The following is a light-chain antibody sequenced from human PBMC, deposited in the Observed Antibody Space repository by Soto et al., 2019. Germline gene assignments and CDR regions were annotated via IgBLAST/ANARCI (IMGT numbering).Light chain of an antibody. CDR2: GNN. CDR1: SSNIGADYN. CDR3: QSYDTGLRGMI. J-gene: IGLJ2*01. Sequence: QSELTQPPSVSGAPRQRVTISCTGTSSNIGADYNVHWYRQLPGTAPKLLIYGNNHRPSGVPDRFSGSKSGPSASLAITGLQTEDEADYYCQSYDTGLRGMIFGGGTKLTVL. V-gene: IGLV1-40*01.